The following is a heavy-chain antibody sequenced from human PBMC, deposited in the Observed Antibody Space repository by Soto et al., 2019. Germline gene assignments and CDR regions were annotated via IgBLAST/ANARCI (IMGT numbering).Heavy chain of an antibody. V-gene: IGHV4-31*03. Sequence: LSLTCTVSGGSISSGGYYWSWIRQHPGKGLEWIGHIYYSGNTDYNPSLKSRLAISIDTSKNQFSLKLSSVTAADTAVYFCAREGGESSDGLYYFDSWGQGSLVTVSS. J-gene: IGHJ4*02. CDR1: GGSISSGGYY. CDR2: IYYSGNT. CDR3: AREGGESSDGLYYFDS. D-gene: IGHD3-16*01.